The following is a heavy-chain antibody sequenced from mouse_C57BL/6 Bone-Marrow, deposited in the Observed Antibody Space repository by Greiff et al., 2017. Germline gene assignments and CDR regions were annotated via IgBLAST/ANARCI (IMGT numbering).Heavy chain of an antibody. J-gene: IGHJ4*01. Sequence: QVHLQQPGAELVMPGASVKLSCKASGYTFTSYWMHWVKPRPGQGLEWIGEIDPSDSYTNYNQKFKGKSTLTVDKSSSTAYMQLRSLTSADSAVYYCARGGYYAMDYWGQGTSVTVSS. CDR2: IDPSDSYT. CDR1: GYTFTSYW. V-gene: IGHV1-69*01. CDR3: ARGGYYAMDY.